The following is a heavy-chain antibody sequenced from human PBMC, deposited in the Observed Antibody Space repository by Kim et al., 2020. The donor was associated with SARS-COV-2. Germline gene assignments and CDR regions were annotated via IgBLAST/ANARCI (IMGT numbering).Heavy chain of an antibody. Sequence: SETLSLTCTVSGGSISSSSYYWGWIRQPPGKGLEWIGSIYYSGSTYYNPSLKSRVTISVDTSKNQFSLKLSSVTAADTAVYYCNCASGWELSVYWGQGTLVTVSS. CDR1: GGSISSSSYY. J-gene: IGHJ4*02. D-gene: IGHD1-26*01. V-gene: IGHV4-39*01. CDR3: NCASGWELSVY. CDR2: IYYSGST.